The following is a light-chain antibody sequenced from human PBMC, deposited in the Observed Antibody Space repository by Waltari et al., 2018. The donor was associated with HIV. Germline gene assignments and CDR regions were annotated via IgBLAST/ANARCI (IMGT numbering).Light chain of an antibody. CDR1: QSVSSSD. CDR3: QQYGGSRWT. Sequence: DIILTQSPGTLSLSPGERATPSCRASQSVSSSDLAWYQQKPGQAPRPLIYGASSRATGIPDRFSGSGSGTDFILTISGLEPEDFAVYYCQQYGGSRWTFGQGTKVEIK. CDR2: GAS. V-gene: IGKV3-20*01. J-gene: IGKJ1*01.